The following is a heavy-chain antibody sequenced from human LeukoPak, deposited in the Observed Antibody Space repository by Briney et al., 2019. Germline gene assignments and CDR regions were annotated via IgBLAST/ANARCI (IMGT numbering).Heavy chain of an antibody. D-gene: IGHD5-18*01. J-gene: IGHJ6*03. CDR1: GFTFSSYD. CDR3: AKRGDPAVGHHYLDV. Sequence: GGSLRLSCAASGFTFSSYDMSWVRQAPGKGLEWVSSITLSGANTFYADSVMGRFTISRDNSKNTLYLQMNSLSAEDTAVYYCAKRGDPAVGHHYLDVWGEGTPVSVSS. V-gene: IGHV3-23*01. CDR2: ITLSGANT.